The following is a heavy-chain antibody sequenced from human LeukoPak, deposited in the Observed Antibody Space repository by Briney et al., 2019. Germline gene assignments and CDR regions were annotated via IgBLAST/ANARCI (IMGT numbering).Heavy chain of an antibody. D-gene: IGHD6-19*01. CDR3: ARDRSSGWYSDY. CDR2: IIPIFGTA. Sequence: SVKVSCKASGGTFSSYAISWVRQAPGQGLEWMGRIIPIFGTANYAQKFQGRVTITTDESTRTAYMELSSLRSEDTAVYYCARDRSSGWYSDYWGQGTLVTVSS. CDR1: GGTFSSYA. V-gene: IGHV1-69*05. J-gene: IGHJ4*02.